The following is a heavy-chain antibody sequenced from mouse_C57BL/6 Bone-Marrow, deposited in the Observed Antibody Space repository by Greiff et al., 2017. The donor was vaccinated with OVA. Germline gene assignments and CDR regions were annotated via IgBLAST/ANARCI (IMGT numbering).Heavy chain of an antibody. CDR2: ISYDGSN. D-gene: IGHD2-10*01. V-gene: IGHV3-6*01. Sequence: EVQLVESGPGLVKPSQSLSLTCSVTGYSITSGYYWNWIRQFPGNKLEWIGYISYDGSNNYNPSLKNRISITRDTSKNQFFLKLNSVTTEDTATYYCARDPYFGRFAYWGQGTLVTVSA. CDR1: GYSITSGYY. J-gene: IGHJ3*01. CDR3: ARDPYFGRFAY.